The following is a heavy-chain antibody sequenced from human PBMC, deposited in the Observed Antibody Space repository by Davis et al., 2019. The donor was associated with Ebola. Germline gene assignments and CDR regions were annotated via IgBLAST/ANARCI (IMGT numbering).Heavy chain of an antibody. J-gene: IGHJ6*02. CDR1: GFTLSSFW. Sequence: GESLKIPCAASGFTLSSFWMSLVRQAPGKGLEWVANIKQDGSEKYYVDSVKGRFTISRDNAKNSLYLQMNSLRAEDTAVYYCARRADVWGQGTTVTVSS. CDR2: IKQDGSEK. CDR3: ARRADV. V-gene: IGHV3-7*03.